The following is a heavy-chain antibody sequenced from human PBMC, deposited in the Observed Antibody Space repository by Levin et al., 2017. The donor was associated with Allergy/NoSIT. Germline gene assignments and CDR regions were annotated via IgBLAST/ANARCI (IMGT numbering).Heavy chain of an antibody. CDR2: ISYDGSNR. J-gene: IGHJ4*02. V-gene: IGHV3-30*18. CDR3: AKERDQIVAFEN. Sequence: GESLKISCAASGFTFSSYGMHWVRQAPVKGLEWVAVISYDGSNRYYGDSVKGRFTISRDNSKNTLYLQMDSLRAEDTAVYYCAKERDQIVAFENWGQGIQVTVSS. CDR1: GFTFSSYG. D-gene: IGHD2/OR15-2a*01.